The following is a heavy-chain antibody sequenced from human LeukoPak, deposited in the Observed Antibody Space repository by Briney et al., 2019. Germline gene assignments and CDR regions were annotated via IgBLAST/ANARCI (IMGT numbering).Heavy chain of an antibody. CDR2: IIPIFGTA. CDR1: GGTFSSYA. J-gene: IGHJ4*02. CDR3: GRAPHYYGSGPYYFDY. V-gene: IGHV1-69*13. D-gene: IGHD3-10*01. Sequence: SVKVSCKASGGTFSSYAISWVRHAPGQGLEWMGGIIPIFGTANYAQKFQGRVTITAYESTSTAYMKLSSLRSEETAVYYCGRAPHYYGSGPYYFDYWGQGTLVTVSS.